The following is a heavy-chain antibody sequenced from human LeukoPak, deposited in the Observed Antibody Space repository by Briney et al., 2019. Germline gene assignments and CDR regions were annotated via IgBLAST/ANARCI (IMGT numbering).Heavy chain of an antibody. V-gene: IGHV4-4*07. J-gene: IGHJ6*03. Sequence: GSLRLSCAASGFTVSSNYMSWIRQPAGKGLEWIGRIYTSGSTNYNPSLKSRVTMSVDTSKNQFSLKLSSVTAADTAVYYCARGNDFWSGPTDYYYMDVWGKGTTVTVSS. CDR3: ARGNDFWSGPTDYYYMDV. CDR1: GFTVSSNY. D-gene: IGHD3-3*01. CDR2: IYTSGST.